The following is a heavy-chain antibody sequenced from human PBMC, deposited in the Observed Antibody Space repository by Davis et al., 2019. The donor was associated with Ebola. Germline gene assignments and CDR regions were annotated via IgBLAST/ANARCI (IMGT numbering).Heavy chain of an antibody. Sequence: GESLKISCAASGFTFSSYSMNWVRQAPGKGLEWVSYISSSSSTIYYADSVKGRFTISRDNSKNTLYLQMNSLRAEDTAVYYCARDARYCSSTSCYPDYWGQGTLVTVSS. CDR2: ISSSSSTI. V-gene: IGHV3-48*01. CDR3: ARDARYCSSTSCYPDY. J-gene: IGHJ4*02. D-gene: IGHD2-2*01. CDR1: GFTFSSYS.